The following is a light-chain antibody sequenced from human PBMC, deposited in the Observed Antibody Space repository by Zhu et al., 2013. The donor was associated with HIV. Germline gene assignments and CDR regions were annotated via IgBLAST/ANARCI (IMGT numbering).Light chain of an antibody. CDR3: QQYNSWPPMYT. CDR1: QSIRSN. CDR2: AAS. J-gene: IGKJ2*01. Sequence: EIVMTQSPVTLSVSPGERATLSCRASQSIRSNLAWYQQRPGQAPRLLIYAASSRAAGIPARFSGSGSGTEFTLTISSLQSEDFVVYYCQQYNSWPPMYTFGRGYQAGDQT. V-gene: IGKV3-15*01.